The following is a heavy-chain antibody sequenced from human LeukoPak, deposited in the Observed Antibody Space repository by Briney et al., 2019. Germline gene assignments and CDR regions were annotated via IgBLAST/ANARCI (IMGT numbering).Heavy chain of an antibody. V-gene: IGHV4-61*02. J-gene: IGHJ3*02. CDR3: ARAVGDYGGYSYAFDI. CDR2: IYTSGST. CDR1: GGSISSGSYY. D-gene: IGHD4-23*01. Sequence: SQTLSLTCTVSGGSISSGSYYWSWIRQPAGKGLEWIGRIYTSGSTNCDPSLKSRVTISVGTSKNQFSLKLSSVTAADTAVYYCARAVGDYGGYSYAFDIWGQGTMVTVSS.